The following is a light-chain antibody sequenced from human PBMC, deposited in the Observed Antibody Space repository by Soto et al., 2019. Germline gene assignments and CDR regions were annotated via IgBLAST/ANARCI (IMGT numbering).Light chain of an antibody. CDR2: EVS. CDR1: SSDVGGYNY. Sequence: QSALTQPAPVSGSPGQSITISCTGTSSDVGGYNYVSWYQQHPGKAPKVMLHEVSNRPSGVSNRFSGSKSGNTASLTISGLQAEDEADYYCGSYTSSSTLYVFGTGTKVTVL. J-gene: IGLJ1*01. V-gene: IGLV2-14*01. CDR3: GSYTSSSTLYV.